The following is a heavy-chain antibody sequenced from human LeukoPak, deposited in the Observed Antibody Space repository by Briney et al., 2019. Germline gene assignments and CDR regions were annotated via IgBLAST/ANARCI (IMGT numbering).Heavy chain of an antibody. CDR1: GFNFRSYW. CDR2: INQDGSEK. CDR3: ARDRYYYGMDV. J-gene: IGHJ6*02. Sequence: GGSLRLSCAASGFNFRSYWMSWVRQAPGKGLEWVANINQDGSEKYYVDSVKGRFTISRDNAKNSLYLQMNSLRAEDTAVYYCARDRYYYGMDVWGQGTTVTVSS. V-gene: IGHV3-7*01.